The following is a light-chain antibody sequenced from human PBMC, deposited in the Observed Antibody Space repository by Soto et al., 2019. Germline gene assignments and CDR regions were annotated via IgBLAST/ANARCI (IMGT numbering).Light chain of an antibody. CDR2: GAS. J-gene: IGKJ1*01. V-gene: IGKV3-15*01. CDR1: QSVSSN. CDR3: QQYNNWPPWT. Sequence: EIVMTQSPATLSVSPGERATLSCRASQSVSSNLAWYQQKPGQAPRLLIYGASTRANGIPTRFSGSGSGTEFTLTISSLQSEDFAVYYCQQYNNWPPWTFGQGTKVVIK.